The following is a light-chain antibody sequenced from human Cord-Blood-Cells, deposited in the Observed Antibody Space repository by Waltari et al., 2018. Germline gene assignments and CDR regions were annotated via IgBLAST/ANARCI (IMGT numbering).Light chain of an antibody. CDR2: DVS. J-gene: IGLJ1*01. CDR1: SSDVGGYNY. Sequence: QPALTQPRSVSGSPGQSVPLSCTGTSSDVGGYNYVSWYQQHPGKAPKLMIYDVSKRPSGVPDRFSGSKSGNTASLTISGLQAEDEADYYCCSYAGSYTYVFGTGTKVTVL. CDR3: CSYAGSYTYV. V-gene: IGLV2-11*01.